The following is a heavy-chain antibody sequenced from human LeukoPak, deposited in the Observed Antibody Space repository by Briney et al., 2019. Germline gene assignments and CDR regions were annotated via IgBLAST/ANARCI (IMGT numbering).Heavy chain of an antibody. CDR3: AREESGGYFDY. V-gene: IGHV1-46*01. CDR1: GYTFTSYY. CDR2: INPSGGSI. Sequence: ASVKVSCKASGYTFTSYYIHWVRQAPGQGLEWMGIINPSGGSISYAQKFRGRVTMTRDTSTTTVYMELSSLRSEDTAVYYCAREESGGYFDYWGQGTLVTVSS. D-gene: IGHD2-8*02. J-gene: IGHJ4*02.